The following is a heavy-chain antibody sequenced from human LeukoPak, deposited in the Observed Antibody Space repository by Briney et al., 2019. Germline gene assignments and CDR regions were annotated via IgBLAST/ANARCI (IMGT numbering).Heavy chain of an antibody. Sequence: GGSLRLSCAVSGFTFSSYDMSWVRQAPGKGLEWVSAISGSGASTYYADSVKGRFTISRDNSKSTLYLQMNSLRAEDTAVYYCAKDRRAPGRYCSSTTCFPFDPWGQGTLVTVSS. V-gene: IGHV3-23*01. CDR3: AKDRRAPGRYCSSTTCFPFDP. CDR1: GFTFSSYD. CDR2: ISGSGAST. D-gene: IGHD2-2*01. J-gene: IGHJ5*02.